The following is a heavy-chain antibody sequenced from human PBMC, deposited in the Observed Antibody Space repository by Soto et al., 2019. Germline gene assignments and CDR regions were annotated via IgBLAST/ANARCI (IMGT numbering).Heavy chain of an antibody. D-gene: IGHD3-16*01. CDR2: IYFSGST. Sequence: PSEPLSRRSTVSGEAVRSVDSYWTWILQPPGKGLEWVGHIYFSGSTNYNHSLKSRVTISLDTSKNQFSLKLTSVTAADTAVYYCARVPIDTYMIYWSDPCGQGTLVTGS. CDR1: GEAVRSVDSY. CDR3: ARVPIDTYMIYWSDP. V-gene: IGHV4-61*08. J-gene: IGHJ5*02.